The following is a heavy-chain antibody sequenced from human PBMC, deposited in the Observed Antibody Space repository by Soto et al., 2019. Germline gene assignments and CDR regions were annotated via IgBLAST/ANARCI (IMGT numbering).Heavy chain of an antibody. CDR3: ARENSVQAWLHHFDH. Sequence: PGGSLRLSCEASGFSFSSSAMNWVSQAPGRGLEWVSYISDDGASIYYADSLKGRFTISRDNAKNSLSLQMNNLRAEDTAVYYCARENSVQAWLHHFDHWGLGTLVTVSS. J-gene: IGHJ4*02. D-gene: IGHD5-18*01. CDR2: ISDDGASI. CDR1: GFSFSSSA. V-gene: IGHV3-48*03.